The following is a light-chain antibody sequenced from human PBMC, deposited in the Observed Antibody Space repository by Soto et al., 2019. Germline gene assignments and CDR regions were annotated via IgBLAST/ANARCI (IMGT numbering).Light chain of an antibody. V-gene: IGLV2-8*01. CDR1: SSDVGGYNY. CDR3: SSYAGSKTL. CDR2: EVS. J-gene: IGLJ2*01. Sequence: QSALTRPPSASGSPGQSVTISCTGTSSDVGGYNYVSWYQQHPGKAPKLMIYEVSKRPSGVPDRFSGSKSGNTASLTVSGLQAEDEADYYCSSYAGSKTLFGGGTKLTFL.